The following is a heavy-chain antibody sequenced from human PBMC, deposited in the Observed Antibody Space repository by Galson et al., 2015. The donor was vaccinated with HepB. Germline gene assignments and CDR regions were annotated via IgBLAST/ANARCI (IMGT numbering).Heavy chain of an antibody. CDR2: IVVGSGNT. D-gene: IGHD6-19*01. V-gene: IGHV1-58*01. J-gene: IGHJ3*02. CDR3: AAPQGDSSGPTDAFDI. CDR1: GFTFTSSA. Sequence: SVKVSCKASGFTFTSSAVQWVRQARGQRLEWIGWIVVGSGNTNYAQKFQERVTITRDMSTSTAYMELSSLRSEDTAVYYCAAPQGDSSGPTDAFDIWGQGTMVTVSS.